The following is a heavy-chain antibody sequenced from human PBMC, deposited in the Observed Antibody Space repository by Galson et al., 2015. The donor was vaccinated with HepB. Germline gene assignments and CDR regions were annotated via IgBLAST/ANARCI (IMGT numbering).Heavy chain of an antibody. CDR1: GGSFSGYY. CDR3: ASWAAAGTSGWFDP. V-gene: IGHV4-34*01. Sequence: ETLSLTCAVYGGSFSGYYWSWIRQPPGKGLEWIGEINHSGSTNYNPSLKSRVTISVDTSKNQFSLKLSSVTAADTAVYYCASWAAAGTSGWFDPWGQGTLVTVSS. CDR2: INHSGST. J-gene: IGHJ5*02. D-gene: IGHD6-13*01.